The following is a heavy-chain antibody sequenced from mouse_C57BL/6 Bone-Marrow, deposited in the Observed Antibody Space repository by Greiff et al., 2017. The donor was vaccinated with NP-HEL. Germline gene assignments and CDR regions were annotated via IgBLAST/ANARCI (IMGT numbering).Heavy chain of an antibody. J-gene: IGHJ2*01. CDR1: GYTFTSYW. D-gene: IGHD2-1*01. Sequence: VQLQQPGAELVRPGSSVKLSCKASGYTFTSYWMHWVKQRPIQGLEWIGNIDPSDSETHYNQKFKDKATLTVDKSSSTAYMQLSSLTSEDAAVYYCARGDGKDFDYWGQGTTLTVSS. CDR3: ARGDGKDFDY. CDR2: IDPSDSET. V-gene: IGHV1-52*01.